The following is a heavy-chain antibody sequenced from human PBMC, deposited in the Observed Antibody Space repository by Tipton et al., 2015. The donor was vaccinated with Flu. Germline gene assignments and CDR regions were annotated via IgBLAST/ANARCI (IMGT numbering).Heavy chain of an antibody. D-gene: IGHD2-2*01. CDR1: GYSFTSYW. CDR3: ARHWGPVVVPAAGGDY. Sequence: QLVQSGAEVKKPGESLKISCKGSGYSFTSYWIGWVRQMPGKGLEWMGIIYPGDSDTRYSPSFQGQVTISADKSISTAYLQWSSLKASDPAMYYCARHWGPVVVPAAGGDYWGQGTLVTVSS. J-gene: IGHJ4*02. V-gene: IGHV5-51*01. CDR2: IYPGDSDT.